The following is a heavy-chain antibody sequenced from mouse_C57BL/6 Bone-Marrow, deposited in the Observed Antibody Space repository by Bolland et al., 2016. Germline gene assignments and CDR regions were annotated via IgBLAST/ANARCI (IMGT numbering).Heavy chain of an antibody. D-gene: IGHD1-1*01. Sequence: AINSDGGSTYYPDTMERRFIISRDNTKKTLYLQMSSLRSEDTALYYCARPVGRHYLDYWGQGTS. CDR2: INSDGGST. J-gene: IGHJ4*01. CDR3: ARPVGRHYLDY. V-gene: IGHV5-2*01.